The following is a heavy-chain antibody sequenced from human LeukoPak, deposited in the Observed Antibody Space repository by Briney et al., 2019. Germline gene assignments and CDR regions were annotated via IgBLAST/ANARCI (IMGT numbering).Heavy chain of an antibody. Sequence: SEILSLTCAVTGGSVSNGNWWTWVRQPPGKGLEWIGEILHSGSTHYSPSLKSRVTISVDKSKNQFSLKLSSVTAADTAEYYCATYGDFPYCFHYWGQGTLVTVSS. CDR2: ILHSGST. J-gene: IGHJ4*02. V-gene: IGHV4-4*02. CDR1: GGSVSNGNW. CDR3: ATYGDFPYCFHY. D-gene: IGHD2-21*02.